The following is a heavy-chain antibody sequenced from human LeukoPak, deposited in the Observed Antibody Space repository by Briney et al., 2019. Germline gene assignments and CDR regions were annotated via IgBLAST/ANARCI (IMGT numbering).Heavy chain of an antibody. V-gene: IGHV4-59*01. CDR2: MYNSGST. Sequence: PSENLSLTCTVSGGSISSYHWSWFRQAPGKGLEWIGYMYNSGSTNFNPSLKSRVTISVDTSKNQFALKLSSVTAADTAVYYCARHYGPWGQGTLVTVSS. CDR3: ARHYGP. D-gene: IGHD3-16*01. CDR1: GGSISSYH. J-gene: IGHJ5*02.